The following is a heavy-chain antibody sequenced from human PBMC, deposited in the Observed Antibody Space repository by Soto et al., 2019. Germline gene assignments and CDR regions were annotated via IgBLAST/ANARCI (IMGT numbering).Heavy chain of an antibody. CDR3: AKRFFGSGSPPGAFDV. V-gene: IGHV3-23*05. CDR1: GFTFSKYA. Sequence: EVQLLESGGGLVQPGESLRLSCAACGFTFSKYAMSWVRQAPGKGPEWVSVINSSGNRTYYADSVKGRFTNSRDNSKNTLYVQINNLRAEDKAIYYCAKRFFGSGSPPGAFDVGGHGTMVTVSS. D-gene: IGHD3-10*01. J-gene: IGHJ3*01. CDR2: INSSGNRT.